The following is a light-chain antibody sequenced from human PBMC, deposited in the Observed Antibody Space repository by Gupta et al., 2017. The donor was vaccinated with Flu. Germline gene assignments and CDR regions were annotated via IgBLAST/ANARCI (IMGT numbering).Light chain of an antibody. CDR1: QTGFYNSNNKNY. Sequence: DIVMTRSPDSLAVSLGERATINCRSSQTGFYNSNNKNYLAWYQQKTVQPPKLLIYWASTRHSGVPDRFSGSGSGTDFTLTINNLQAEDVAVYFCQQYDTTRFTFGHGTKVDIK. V-gene: IGKV4-1*01. CDR3: QQYDTTRFT. J-gene: IGKJ3*01. CDR2: WAS.